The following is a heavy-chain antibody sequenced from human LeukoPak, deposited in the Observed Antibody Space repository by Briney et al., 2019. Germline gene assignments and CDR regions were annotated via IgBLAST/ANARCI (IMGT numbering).Heavy chain of an antibody. D-gene: IGHD6-19*01. CDR2: SYYSGST. V-gene: IGHV4-59*01. Sequence: SETLSLTCTVSGGSISSYYWSWIRQPPGKGLEWIGYSYYSGSTNYNPSLKSRVTMSVDTSKNQFSLKLSSVTAADTAVYYCAGSRQWLVRNVDYWGQGTLVTVSS. CDR1: GGSISSYY. CDR3: AGSRQWLVRNVDY. J-gene: IGHJ4*02.